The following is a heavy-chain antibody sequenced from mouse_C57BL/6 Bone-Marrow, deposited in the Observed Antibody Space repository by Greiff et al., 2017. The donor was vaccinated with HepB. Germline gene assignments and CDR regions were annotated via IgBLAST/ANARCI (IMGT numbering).Heavy chain of an antibody. CDR2: ISYDGSN. D-gene: IGHD2-4*01. V-gene: IGHV3-6*01. CDR1: GYSITSGYY. CDR3: ARDRIYYDYDYFDY. J-gene: IGHJ2*01. Sequence: ESGPGLVKPSQSLSLTCSVTGYSITSGYYWNWIRQFPGNKLEWMGYISYDGSNNYNPSLKNRISITRDTSKNQFFLKLNSVTTEDTATYYCARDRIYYDYDYFDYWGQGTTLTVSS.